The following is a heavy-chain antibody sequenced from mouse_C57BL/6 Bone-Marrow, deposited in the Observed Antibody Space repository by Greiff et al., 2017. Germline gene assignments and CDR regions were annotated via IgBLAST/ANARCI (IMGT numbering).Heavy chain of an antibody. D-gene: IGHD1-1*01. Sequence: EVQGVESGGDLVKPGGSLKLSCAASGFTFSSYGMSWVRQTPDKRLEWVATISSGGSYTYYPDSVKGRFTISRDTAKNTLYLQMSSLKSENTAMYYCASLYCGSSLAWFAYWGQGTLVTVSA. V-gene: IGHV5-6*01. CDR3: ASLYCGSSLAWFAY. CDR1: GFTFSSYG. J-gene: IGHJ3*01. CDR2: ISSGGSYT.